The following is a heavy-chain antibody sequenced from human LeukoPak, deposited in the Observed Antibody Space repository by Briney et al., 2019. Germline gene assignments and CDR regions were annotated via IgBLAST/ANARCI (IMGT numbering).Heavy chain of an antibody. CDR1: GYSFTNYW. CDR2: IYPDDSDT. J-gene: IGHJ4*02. D-gene: IGHD2-2*01. CDR3: ARPALDCSNNSCYAMYYFDY. V-gene: IGHV5-51*01. Sequence: GESLKISCKGSGYSFTNYWIGWVRQMPGKGLEWMGIIYPDDSDTSYSPSFQGQVTISADKSISTAYLQWSSLKASDTAMYYCARPALDCSNNSCYAMYYFDYWGQGTLVTVSS.